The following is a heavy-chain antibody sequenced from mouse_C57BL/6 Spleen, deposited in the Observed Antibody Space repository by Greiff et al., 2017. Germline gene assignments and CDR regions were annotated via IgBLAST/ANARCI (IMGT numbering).Heavy chain of an antibody. J-gene: IGHJ2*01. V-gene: IGHV1-80*01. CDR3: ARSTTVVATGFDY. D-gene: IGHD1-1*01. CDR2: IYPGDGDT. CDR1: GYAFSSYW. Sequence: QVQLQQSGAELVKPGASVKISCKASGYAFSSYWMNWVKQRPGKGLEWIGQIYPGDGDTNYNGKFKGKATLTADKSSSTAYMQLSSLTSEDSAVYFCARSTTVVATGFDYWGQGTTLTVSS.